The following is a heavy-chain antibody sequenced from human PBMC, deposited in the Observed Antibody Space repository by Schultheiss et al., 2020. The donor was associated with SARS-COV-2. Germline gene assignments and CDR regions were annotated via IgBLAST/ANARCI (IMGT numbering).Heavy chain of an antibody. CDR2: ISGSADST. D-gene: IGHD2-2*01. V-gene: IGHV3-23*01. CDR1: GFTFTSYD. CDR3: AKGVTTSCYSGLDS. Sequence: GESLKISCAASGFTFTSYDMTWVRQTPGKDLEWVSAISGSADSTYYANSVKGRFTISRDNSKNTVYLQMNSLRADDTAVYYCAKGVTTSCYSGLDSWGQGTLVTVSS. J-gene: IGHJ4*02.